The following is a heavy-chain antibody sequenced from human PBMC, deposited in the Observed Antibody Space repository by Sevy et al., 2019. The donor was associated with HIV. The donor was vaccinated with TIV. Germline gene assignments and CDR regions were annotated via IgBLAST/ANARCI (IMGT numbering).Heavy chain of an antibody. CDR2: ISYDGSNK. D-gene: IGHD3-16*01. V-gene: IGHV3-30*18. CDR1: GFTFSSYG. Sequence: GGSLRLSCAASGFTFSSYGMHWVRQAPGKGLEWVAVISYDGSNKYYADSVKGRFTISRDNSKNTLYLQMNSLRAEDTAVHYCDKLPGPSSSASYYYYYYGMDVWGQGTTVTVSS. CDR3: DKLPGPSSSASYYYYYYGMDV. J-gene: IGHJ6*02.